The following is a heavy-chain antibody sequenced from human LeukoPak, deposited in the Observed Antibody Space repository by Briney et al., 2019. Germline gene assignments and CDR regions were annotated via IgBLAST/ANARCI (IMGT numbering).Heavy chain of an antibody. D-gene: IGHD4-17*01. CDR3: TRDRGLNYGDVD. V-gene: IGHV3-49*04. CDR1: GFTFGVYA. J-gene: IGHJ4*02. Sequence: GGSLRLSCTASGFTFGVYAMSWVRQAPGKGLEWVGFIRSKAYGGTTGYAASLKCRFTISRDDSKSISELQMNSTKTEDTAVYYCTRDRGLNYGDVDWGQGTLVTVSS. CDR2: IRSKAYGGTT.